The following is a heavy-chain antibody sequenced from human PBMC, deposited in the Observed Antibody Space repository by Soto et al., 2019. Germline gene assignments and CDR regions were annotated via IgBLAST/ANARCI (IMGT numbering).Heavy chain of an antibody. CDR2: IYYSGTT. V-gene: IGHV4-30-4*01. CDR3: ARGVPYLTRTDRLYYFDS. J-gene: IGHJ4*02. CDR1: GGPISGGDLY. Sequence: SETLSLTCTVSGGPISGGDLYWSWIRHSPGKGLEGSGYIYYSGTTFYNPSLKSRVTISVDTSKNQFSLKLTSVTAADTAMFYCARGVPYLTRTDRLYYFDSWVQGIQVTVSS. D-gene: IGHD2-21*01.